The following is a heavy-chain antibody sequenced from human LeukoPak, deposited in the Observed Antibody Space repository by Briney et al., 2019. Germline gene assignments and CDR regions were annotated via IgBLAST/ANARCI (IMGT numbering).Heavy chain of an antibody. CDR3: ASHITMVRGASVDY. Sequence: SETLSLTCTVSGGSISSYYWGWIRQPPGKGLEWIGYIYYSGSTNYNPSLKSRVTISVDTSKNQFSLKLSSVTAADTAVYYCASHITMVRGASVDYWGQGTLVTVSS. V-gene: IGHV4-59*01. D-gene: IGHD3-10*01. CDR1: GGSISSYY. J-gene: IGHJ4*02. CDR2: IYYSGST.